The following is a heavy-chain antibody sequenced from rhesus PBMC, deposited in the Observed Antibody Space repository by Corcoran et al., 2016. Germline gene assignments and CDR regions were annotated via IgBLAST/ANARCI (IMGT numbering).Heavy chain of an antibody. V-gene: IGHV4-169*02. CDR2: IYGSGSST. J-gene: IGHJ1*01. Sequence: QLQLQESGPGLVKPSETVSVTCAVSGGSISSSYWSWIRQAPGKGLAWIRYIYGSGSSTNYHPSLKSRVTLSVDTSKSPLSLKLSSVTAADTAVYYCASGYNWNYEFWGQGALVTVSS. CDR1: GGSISSSY. D-gene: IGHD1-26*01. CDR3: ASGYNWNYEF.